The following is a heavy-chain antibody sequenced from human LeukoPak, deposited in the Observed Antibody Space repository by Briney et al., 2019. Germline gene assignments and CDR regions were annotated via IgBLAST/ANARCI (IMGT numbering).Heavy chain of an antibody. CDR1: GGSISSGDYY. J-gene: IGHJ3*02. CDR2: IYYSGST. V-gene: IGHV4-30-4*01. CDR3: ARGWDSSGYYYVNAFDI. D-gene: IGHD3-22*01. Sequence: PSETLSLTCTVSGGSISSGDYYWSWIRQPPGKGLEWIGYIYYSGSTYYNPSLKSRVTISVDMSKNQFSLKLSSVTAADTAVYYCARGWDSSGYYYVNAFDIWGQGTMVTVSS.